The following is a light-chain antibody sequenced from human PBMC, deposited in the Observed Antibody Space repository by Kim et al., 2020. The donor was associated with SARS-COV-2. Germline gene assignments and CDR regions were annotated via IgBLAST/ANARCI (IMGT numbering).Light chain of an antibody. Sequence: PGERATLCGRASQGVSRQVAWYQQKPGQAPRLLVDYASNRATGIPARFSGSGSGTDFTLTISSLEPEDFAVYYCQQCSNWPRTFGQGTKLEI. CDR2: YAS. J-gene: IGKJ1*01. CDR3: QQCSNWPRT. CDR1: QGVSRQ. V-gene: IGKV3-11*01.